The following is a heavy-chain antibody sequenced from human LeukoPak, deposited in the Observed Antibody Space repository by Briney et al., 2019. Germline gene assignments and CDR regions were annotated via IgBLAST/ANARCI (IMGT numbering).Heavy chain of an antibody. J-gene: IGHJ4*02. CDR3: ARWAGGHYDY. Sequence: GGSLRLSCAASGFTFSTYWMSWVRQAPGRGLEWVANIKQDGSEKYYVDSVKGRFTISRDNGKNSMYLQMNSLRAEDTAVYYCARWAGGHYDYWGQGTLVTVSS. D-gene: IGHD1-26*01. CDR2: IKQDGSEK. CDR1: GFTFSTYW. V-gene: IGHV3-7*01.